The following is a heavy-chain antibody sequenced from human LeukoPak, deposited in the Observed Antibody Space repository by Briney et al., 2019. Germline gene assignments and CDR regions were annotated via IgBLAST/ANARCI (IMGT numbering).Heavy chain of an antibody. Sequence: GGSLRLSCAASGFIFSSYGMHWVRQAPGKALEWVAVISYDGSNQYYGDSVKGRFTISRDNSKNTLHVQMNSLTTEDTAVYYCAKDYSPLWNSGNYGAGQWGQGTLVTVFS. D-gene: IGHD3-22*01. V-gene: IGHV3-30*18. CDR2: ISYDGSNQ. J-gene: IGHJ4*02. CDR1: GFIFSSYG. CDR3: AKDYSPLWNSGNYGAGQ.